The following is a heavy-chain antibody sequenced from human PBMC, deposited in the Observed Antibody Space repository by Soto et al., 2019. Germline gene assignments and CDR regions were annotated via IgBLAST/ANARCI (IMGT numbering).Heavy chain of an antibody. D-gene: IGHD3-10*01. V-gene: IGHV3-30*18. CDR3: AKDGIRGITMVRGVIGANWFDP. CDR1: GFTFSSYG. CDR2: ISYDGSNK. Sequence: GGSLRLSCAASGFTFSSYGMHWVRQAPGKGLEWVAVISYDGSNKYYADSVKGRFTISRDNSKNTLYLQMNSLRAEDTAGYYCAKDGIRGITMVRGVIGANWFDPWGQGTLVTVSS. J-gene: IGHJ5*02.